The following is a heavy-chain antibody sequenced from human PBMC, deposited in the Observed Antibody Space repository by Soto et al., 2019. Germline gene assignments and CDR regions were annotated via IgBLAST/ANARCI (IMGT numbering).Heavy chain of an antibody. CDR1: GFTFSSYA. J-gene: IGHJ5*02. CDR2: ISGSGGST. CDR3: ANQEGFYGSGSYRNNWFDP. D-gene: IGHD3-10*01. Sequence: GGSLRLSCGASGFTFSSYAISWVRQAPGKGLEWVSAISGSGGSTYYADSVKGRFTISRDNSKNTLYLQMNSLRAEDTAVYYCANQEGFYGSGSYRNNWFDPWGQGTLVTVSS. V-gene: IGHV3-23*01.